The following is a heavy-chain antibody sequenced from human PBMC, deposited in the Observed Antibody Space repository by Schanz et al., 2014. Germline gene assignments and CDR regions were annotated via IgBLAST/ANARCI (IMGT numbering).Heavy chain of an antibody. Sequence: VQLAESGGGLVQPGGSLRLSCAVSGFTVSSNHMSWVRQAPGKGLEWVAVIWYDENNKYYADSVKGRFTMSRDNSKNTLYLQMNSLRAEDTAVYYCARANYRRKINFDYWGRGTLVTVSS. J-gene: IGHJ4*02. CDR3: ARANYRRKINFDY. CDR1: GFTVSSNH. V-gene: IGHV3-33*08. CDR2: IWYDENNK. D-gene: IGHD3-10*01.